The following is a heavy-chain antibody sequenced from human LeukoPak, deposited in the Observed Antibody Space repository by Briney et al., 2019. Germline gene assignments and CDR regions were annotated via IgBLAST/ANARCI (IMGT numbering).Heavy chain of an antibody. CDR3: ATPYCSSISCLDVFNM. V-gene: IGHV4-31*03. CDR1: GVSVSDGRYY. Sequence: PSQTLSLTCNVSGVSVSDGRYYWTWIRQHPGKGLEWIGYKYYSGSAKYNPSLKSRLTISIDTSKNQLSLHLSSVTAADTATYYCATPYCSSISCLDVFNMWGQGTRVTVSS. D-gene: IGHD2-2*01. J-gene: IGHJ3*02. CDR2: KYYSGSA.